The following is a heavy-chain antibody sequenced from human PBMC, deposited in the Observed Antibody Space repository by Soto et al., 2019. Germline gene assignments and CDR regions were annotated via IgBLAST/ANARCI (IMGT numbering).Heavy chain of an antibody. CDR2: IIPMYAPA. Sequence: QVPLVQSGAEVKKPGSSVTVSCKAYGGTFSGYAIHWERQATGQGLEWMGGIIPMYAPANYAPRLQGRVTFTADEDTTTVYIELSSYTSQDTVVYYGAIVTSMVRGVIDDWFNPCGLCTLFTVSS. V-gene: IGHV1-69*19. CDR3: AIVTSMVRGVIDDWFNP. D-gene: IGHD3-10*01. CDR1: GGTFSGYA. J-gene: IGHJ5*02.